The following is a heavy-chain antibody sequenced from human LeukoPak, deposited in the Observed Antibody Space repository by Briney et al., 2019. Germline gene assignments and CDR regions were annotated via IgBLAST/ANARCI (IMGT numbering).Heavy chain of an antibody. CDR3: ARGPYCGGDCYFDY. D-gene: IGHD2-21*01. CDR1: GGSISSYY. Sequence: PSETLSLTCSVSGGSISSYYWSWIRQPAGKGLEWIRRIYTSGTTNYNPSVKSRVTMSVDTSKNQFSLKLSSVTAADTAVYYCARGPYCGGDCYFDYWGQGTLVTVSS. CDR2: IYTSGTT. J-gene: IGHJ4*02. V-gene: IGHV4-4*07.